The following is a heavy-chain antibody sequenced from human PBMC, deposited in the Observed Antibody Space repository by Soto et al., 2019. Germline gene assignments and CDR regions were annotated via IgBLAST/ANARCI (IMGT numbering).Heavy chain of an antibody. V-gene: IGHV3-74*03. CDR1: GFTFSSYW. D-gene: IGHD1-1*01. CDR3: ARDNNWSYDS. CDR2: IKPDGSRT. Sequence: LRLSCAASGFTFSSYWMHWVRQAPGEGLVWVSYIKPDGSRTKDADSVKGRFTISRDNARNTLYLRMNSLRAEDTAVYYCARDNNWSYDSWGRGTLVTVSS. J-gene: IGHJ4*02.